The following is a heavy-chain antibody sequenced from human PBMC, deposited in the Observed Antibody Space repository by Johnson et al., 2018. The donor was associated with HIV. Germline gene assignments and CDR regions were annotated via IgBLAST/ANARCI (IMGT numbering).Heavy chain of an antibody. CDR2: ISSIGTTM. D-gene: IGHD6-6*01. Sequence: QVQLVESGGGLVKPGGSLRLSCAASGFTFSDYYMSWIRQAPGKGLECVSSISSIGTTMYYADSVKGRFTISRNNVRNSLYLQMNSLRAEGTAVYYCAKCREQLVRDAFDIWGQGTMVTVSS. CDR1: GFTFSDYY. V-gene: IGHV3-11*01. CDR3: AKCREQLVRDAFDI. J-gene: IGHJ3*02.